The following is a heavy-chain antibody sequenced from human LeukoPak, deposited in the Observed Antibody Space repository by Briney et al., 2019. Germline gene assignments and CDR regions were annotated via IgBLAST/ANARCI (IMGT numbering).Heavy chain of an antibody. J-gene: IGHJ4*02. CDR3: ARVPVMTFGGVIVRSSFDT. CDR2: IYTSGST. D-gene: IGHD3-16*02. CDR1: GGSISSGSYY. Sequence: SQTLSLTCTVSGGSISSGSYYWSWIRQPAGKGLEWIGRIYTSGSTNYNPSLKSRVTISVDTSKNQFSLKLSSVTAADTAVYYCARVPVMTFGGVIVRSSFDTWGQGTLVTVSS. V-gene: IGHV4-61*02.